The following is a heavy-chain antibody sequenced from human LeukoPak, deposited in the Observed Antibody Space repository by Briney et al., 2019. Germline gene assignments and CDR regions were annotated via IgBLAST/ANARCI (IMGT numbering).Heavy chain of an antibody. J-gene: IGHJ6*03. Sequence: SETLSLTCAVYGGSFSGYYWSWIRQPPGKGLEWIGEINHSGSTNYNPSLKSRVTISVDTSKNQFSLKLSSVTAADMAVYYCARNARSTSSLYRYYYYYYMDVWGKGTTVTVSS. D-gene: IGHD2-2*01. V-gene: IGHV4-34*01. CDR2: INHSGST. CDR3: ARNARSTSSLYRYYYYYYMDV. CDR1: GGSFSGYY.